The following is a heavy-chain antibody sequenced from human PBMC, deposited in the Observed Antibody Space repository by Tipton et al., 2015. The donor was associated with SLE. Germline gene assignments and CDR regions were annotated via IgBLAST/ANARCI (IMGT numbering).Heavy chain of an antibody. J-gene: IGHJ3*02. CDR1: GFTFSSYA. V-gene: IGHV3-66*01. Sequence: SLRLSCAASGFTFSSYAMSWVRQAPGKGLEWVSVIYSGGSTYYADSVKGRFTISRDNSKNTLYLQMNSLRAEDTAVYYCAREMVIFGVAEGAFDIWGQGTMVTVSS. D-gene: IGHD3-3*01. CDR3: AREMVIFGVAEGAFDI. CDR2: IYSGGST.